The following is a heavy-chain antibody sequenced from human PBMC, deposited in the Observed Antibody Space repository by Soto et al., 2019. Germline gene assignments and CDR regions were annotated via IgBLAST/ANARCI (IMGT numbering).Heavy chain of an antibody. V-gene: IGHV3-64D*08. Sequence: GGSLRLSCSASGFTFSSYAMHWVRQAPGKGLEYVSAISSNGGSTYYADSVKGRFTISRDNSKNTLYLQMSSLRAEDTAVYYCVKDMEVYYGSGSYLLPDYWGQGTLVTVSS. CDR1: GFTFSSYA. D-gene: IGHD3-10*01. CDR2: ISSNGGST. J-gene: IGHJ4*02. CDR3: VKDMEVYYGSGSYLLPDY.